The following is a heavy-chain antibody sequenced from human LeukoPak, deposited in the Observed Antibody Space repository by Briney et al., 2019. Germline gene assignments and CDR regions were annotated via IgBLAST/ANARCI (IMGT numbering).Heavy chain of an antibody. V-gene: IGHV1-2*02. CDR3: TRDMTQTVVDSALIRITRFDP. D-gene: IGHD5-12*01. CDR2: INPKSGAT. Sequence: ASVKVSCKDSGSSFTAYYLHWVRQAPGRGLQRMGWINPKSGATKYAQDFQGRVTLSRNTSINTAYLELNRLTSDDTAVYYCTRDMTQTVVDSALIRITRFDPWGQGSLVTVSS. J-gene: IGHJ5*02. CDR1: GSSFTAYY.